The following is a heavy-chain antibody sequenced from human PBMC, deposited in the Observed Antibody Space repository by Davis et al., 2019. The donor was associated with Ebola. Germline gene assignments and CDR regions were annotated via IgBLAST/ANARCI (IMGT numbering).Heavy chain of an antibody. D-gene: IGHD2-2*03. CDR1: GYIFTRNW. CDR2: IYPGDSDT. J-gene: IGHJ4*02. Sequence: GESLKISCKGSGYIFTRNWIGWVRQMPGKGLEWMGIIYPGDSDTRYSPSFQGQVTISADKSISTAYLQWSSLKASDTAMYYCARRGGYCISTSCYAARSFDYWGQGTLVTVSS. CDR3: ARRGGYCISTSCYAARSFDY. V-gene: IGHV5-51*01.